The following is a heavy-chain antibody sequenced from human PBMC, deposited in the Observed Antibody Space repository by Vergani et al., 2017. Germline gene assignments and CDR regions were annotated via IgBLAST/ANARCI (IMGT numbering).Heavy chain of an antibody. CDR3: ARAKRGRLAVGATDS. V-gene: IGHV7-4-1*01. D-gene: IGHD6-19*01. J-gene: IGHJ4*02. CDR2: INPTTGNP. Sequence: QEQLVQSGSEFKKPGASVKVSCKASGYSFNNSAIHWVRQAPGQGLECMGCINPTTGNPTYARAFTGRFVFSLDTSISTAYLQIGSLKAEDTAVYFCARAKRGRLAVGATDSWGQGTLLTVSS. CDR1: GYSFNNSA.